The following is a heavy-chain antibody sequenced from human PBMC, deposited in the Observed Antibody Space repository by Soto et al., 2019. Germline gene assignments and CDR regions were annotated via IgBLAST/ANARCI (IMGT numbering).Heavy chain of an antibody. CDR3: ARSDYRDDAFDI. D-gene: IGHD4-17*01. J-gene: IGHJ3*02. Sequence: GGSLRLSCAASGFTFDDYGMSWVRQAPGKGLEWVSGINWNGGSTGYADSVKGRFTISRDNAKSSLYLQMNSLRAEDTALYHCARSDYRDDAFDIWGQGTMVTVSS. V-gene: IGHV3-20*01. CDR2: INWNGGST. CDR1: GFTFDDYG.